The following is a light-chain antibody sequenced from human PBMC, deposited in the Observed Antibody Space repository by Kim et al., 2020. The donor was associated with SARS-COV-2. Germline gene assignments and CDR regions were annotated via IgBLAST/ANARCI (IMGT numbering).Light chain of an antibody. CDR2: KDT. CDR1: KLGDRY. CDR3: QAWDSSTLYV. Sequence: VTPGQTASITCSGDKLGDRYTSWYQQKPGQSPLLVIYKDTKRPSGIPERFSGSTSGNTATLTITGAQAMDEADYYCQAWDSSTLYVFGPGTKVTVL. J-gene: IGLJ1*01. V-gene: IGLV3-1*01.